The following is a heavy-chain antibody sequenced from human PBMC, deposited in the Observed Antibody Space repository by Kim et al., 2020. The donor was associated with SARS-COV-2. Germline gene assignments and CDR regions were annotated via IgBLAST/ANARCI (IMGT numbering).Heavy chain of an antibody. CDR2: ITSSSRYI. J-gene: IGHJ6*03. CDR3: ARDGSGSANKFFYYYMDL. D-gene: IGHD3-10*01. V-gene: IGHV3-21*01. CDR1: GFMFSAYS. Sequence: GGSLRLSCGGSGFMFSAYSMHWVRQAPGKGLEWVSSITSSSRYIHYADSVKGRFAISRDNAKNSLYLEMNSLRAEDTGVYYCARDGSGSANKFFYYYMDLGGTGTTVTVSS.